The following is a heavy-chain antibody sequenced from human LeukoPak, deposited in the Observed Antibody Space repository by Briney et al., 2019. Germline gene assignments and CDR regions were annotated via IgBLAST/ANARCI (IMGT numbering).Heavy chain of an antibody. V-gene: IGHV3-23*01. CDR2: VTGPGDTA. CDR1: GFNLNNYA. CDR3: AKGAAIDH. J-gene: IGHJ4*02. Sequence: PGGSLRLSCAASGFNLNNYAVNWVRQAPGKGLEWVAAVTGPGDTAYYADSVKGRFIISRDSFKDTLYLQMNRLGAEDTALYYCAKGAAIDHWGQGTLVTVSS. D-gene: IGHD2-21*01.